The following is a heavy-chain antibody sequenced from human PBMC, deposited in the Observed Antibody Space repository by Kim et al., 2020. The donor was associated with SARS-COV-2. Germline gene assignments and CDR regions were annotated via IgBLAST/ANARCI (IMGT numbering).Heavy chain of an antibody. J-gene: IGHJ4*02. V-gene: IGHV3-74*01. CDR2: NSDGSST. CDR3: ARVLH. Sequence: NSDGSSTSYADSVKGRLTISRDNAKNTLYLQMNSLRAEDTAVYYCARVLHWGQGTLVTVSS.